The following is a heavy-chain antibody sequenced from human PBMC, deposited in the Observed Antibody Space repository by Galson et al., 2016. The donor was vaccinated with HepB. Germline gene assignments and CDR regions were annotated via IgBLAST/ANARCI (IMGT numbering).Heavy chain of an antibody. D-gene: IGHD4-17*01. CDR1: GFTFSSYS. Sequence: SLRLSCAASGFTFSSYSMNWVRRAPGKGLEWVSYISSASSTIYYADSVKGRFTISRDNAKKSLYLQMDSLRAEDTAVYYCARSGEPSWGQGTLVTVSS. CDR3: ARSGEPS. V-gene: IGHV3-48*01. J-gene: IGHJ5*02. CDR2: ISSASSTI.